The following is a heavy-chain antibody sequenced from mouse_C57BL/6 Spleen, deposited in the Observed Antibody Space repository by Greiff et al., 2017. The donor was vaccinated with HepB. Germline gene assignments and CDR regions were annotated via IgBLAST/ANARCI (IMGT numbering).Heavy chain of an antibody. J-gene: IGHJ4*01. D-gene: IGHD1-1*01. V-gene: IGHV1-53*01. Sequence: VQLQQPGTELVKPGASVKLSCKASGYTFTSYWMHWVNQRPGQGLEWIGNINPSNGGTNYNEKFKSKATLTVDKSSSTAYMQLSSLTSEDSAVYYCARYYGSSPYYYAMDYWGQGTSVTVSS. CDR2: INPSNGGT. CDR3: ARYYGSSPYYYAMDY. CDR1: GYTFTSYW.